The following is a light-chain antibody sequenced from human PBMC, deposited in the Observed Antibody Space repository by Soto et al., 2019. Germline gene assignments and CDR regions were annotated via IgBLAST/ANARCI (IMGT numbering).Light chain of an antibody. J-gene: IGLJ1*01. CDR3: QVWDSSSDHPTYV. V-gene: IGLV3-21*04. CDR1: NIGSKS. CDR2: YDS. Sequence: SSELTQPPSVSVASGKTARITCGGNNIGSKSVHWYQQKPGQAPVLVIYYDSDRPSGIPERFSGSNSGNTATLTISRVEAGDEADYYCQVWDSSSDHPTYVFGTGTKLTVL.